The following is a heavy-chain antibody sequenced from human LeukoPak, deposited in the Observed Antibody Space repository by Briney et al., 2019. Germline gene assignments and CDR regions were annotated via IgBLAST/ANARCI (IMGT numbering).Heavy chain of an antibody. CDR2: ISAYNGNT. CDR1: GYTFTSYG. CDR3: ARSIPAAIEISCWFDP. V-gene: IGHV1-18*01. Sequence: EASVKVSCKPSGYTFTSYGISWVRQAPGQGLEWMGWISAYNGNTNYAQKLQGRVTMTTDTSTSTAYMELRSLRSYDTAVYYCARSIPAAIEISCWFDPWGQGTLVTVSS. J-gene: IGHJ5*02. D-gene: IGHD2-2*01.